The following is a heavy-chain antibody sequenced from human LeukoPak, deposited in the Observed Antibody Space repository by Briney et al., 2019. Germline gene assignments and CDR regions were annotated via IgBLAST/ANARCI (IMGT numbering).Heavy chain of an antibody. CDR3: AKAAGSYTPWDYYYMDV. Sequence: PGGSLRLSCAASGFTFSSYGMHWVRQAPGKGLEWVAVIWYGGSNKYYADSVKGRFTISRDNSKNTLYLQMNSLRAEDTAVYYCAKAAGSYTPWDYYYMDVWGKGTTVTVSS. CDR1: GFTFSSYG. J-gene: IGHJ6*03. CDR2: IWYGGSNK. D-gene: IGHD1-26*01. V-gene: IGHV3-30*02.